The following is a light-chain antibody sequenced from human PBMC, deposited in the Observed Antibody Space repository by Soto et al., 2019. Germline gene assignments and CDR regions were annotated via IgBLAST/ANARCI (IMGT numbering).Light chain of an antibody. CDR2: EVS. V-gene: IGLV2-8*01. CDR1: SSDVGGYNY. Sequence: QSVLTQPPCASGSPGQSVTISCTGTSSDVGGYNYVSWYQQHPGKAPKLMIYEVSKRPSGVPDRFSGSKSGNTASLTVSGLQAEDEADYYCSSYAGSNNLGFGGGTKLTVL. J-gene: IGLJ2*01. CDR3: SSYAGSNNLG.